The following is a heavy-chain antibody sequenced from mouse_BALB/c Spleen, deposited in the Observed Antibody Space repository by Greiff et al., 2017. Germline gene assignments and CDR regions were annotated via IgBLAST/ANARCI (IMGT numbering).Heavy chain of an antibody. V-gene: IGHV6-6*02. CDR3: TRDYYRYDGFAY. J-gene: IGHJ3*01. Sequence: EVKVEESGGGLVQPGGSMKLSCVASGFTFSNYWMNWVRQSPEKGLEWVAEIRLKSNNYATHYAESVKGRFTISRDDSKSSVYLQMNNLRAEDTGIYYCTRDYYRYDGFAYWGQGTLVTVSA. CDR2: IRLKSNNYAT. CDR1: GFTFSNYW. D-gene: IGHD2-14*01.